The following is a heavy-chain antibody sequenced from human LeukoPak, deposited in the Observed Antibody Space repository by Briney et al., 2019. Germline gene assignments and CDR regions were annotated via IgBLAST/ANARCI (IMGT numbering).Heavy chain of an antibody. CDR3: ARDRADYYDSSGYREVNNWFDP. Sequence: PSETLSLTCAVYGGSFSGYYWSWIRQPSGKGLEWIGEINHSGSTNYNPSLKSRVTISVDTSKNQFSLKLSSVTAADTAVYYCARDRADYYDSSGYREVNNWFDPWGQGTLVTVSS. CDR2: INHSGST. CDR1: GGSFSGYY. J-gene: IGHJ5*02. D-gene: IGHD3-22*01. V-gene: IGHV4-34*01.